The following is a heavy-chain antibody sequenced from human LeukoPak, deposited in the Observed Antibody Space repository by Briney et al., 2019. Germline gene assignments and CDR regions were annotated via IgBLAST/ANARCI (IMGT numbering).Heavy chain of an antibody. CDR2: ISYDGNNK. CDR3: VKSRRVGANQRGLFDY. CDR1: DFTFSDYA. V-gene: IGHV3-30-3*01. D-gene: IGHD1-26*01. J-gene: IGHJ4*02. Sequence: GGSLRLSCAASDFTFSDYAMHWVRQAPGKGLEWVAVISYDGNNKYYADSVRGRFTISRDNSKNTVYLQMNSLRADDTAVYYCVKSRRVGANQRGLFDYWGQGTLVTVSP.